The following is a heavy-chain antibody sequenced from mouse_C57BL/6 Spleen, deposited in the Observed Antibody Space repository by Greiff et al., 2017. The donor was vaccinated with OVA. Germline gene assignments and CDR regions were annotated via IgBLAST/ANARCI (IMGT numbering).Heavy chain of an antibody. CDR2: INPGSGGT. CDR3: ARSGYDYENAMDY. J-gene: IGHJ4*01. V-gene: IGHV1-54*01. CDR1: GYAFTNYL. Sequence: QVQLQQSGAELVRPGTSVKVSCKASGYAFTNYLIEWVKQRPGQGLEWIGVINPGSGGTNYNEKFKGKATLTADKSSSTAYMQLSSLTSEDSAVYFCARSGYDYENAMDYWGQGTSVTVSS. D-gene: IGHD2-4*01.